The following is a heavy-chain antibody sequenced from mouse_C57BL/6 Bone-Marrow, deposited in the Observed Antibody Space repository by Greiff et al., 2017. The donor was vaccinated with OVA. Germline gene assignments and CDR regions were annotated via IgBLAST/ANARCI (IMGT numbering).Heavy chain of an antibody. V-gene: IGHV5-6*02. J-gene: IGHJ4*01. Sequence: DVMLVESGGDLVKPGGSLKLSCAASGFTFSSYGMSWVRQTPDKRLEWVATISSGGSYTYYPASVKGRFTISRDNAKNTLYLQMSSLKSEDTAMYYCARHRGYYDSFYYYAMDYWGQGTSVTVSS. CDR3: ARHRGYYDSFYYYAMDY. CDR1: GFTFSSYG. CDR2: ISSGGSYT. D-gene: IGHD2-4*01.